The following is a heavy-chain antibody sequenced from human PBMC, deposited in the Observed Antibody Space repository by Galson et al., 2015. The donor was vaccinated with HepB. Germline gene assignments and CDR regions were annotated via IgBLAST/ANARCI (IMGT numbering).Heavy chain of an antibody. CDR3: ARGSSWLEY. Sequence: SVKVSCKASGYIFTRYGITWVRQAPGQGLEWMGWISGHIGSTNYAQNFQDRVTMTTDTSTNTAYMKLKTLRSDDTAVYYCARGSSWLEYWGQGTLVTVSS. D-gene: IGHD6-13*01. J-gene: IGHJ4*02. CDR2: ISGHIGST. V-gene: IGHV1-18*04. CDR1: GYIFTRYG.